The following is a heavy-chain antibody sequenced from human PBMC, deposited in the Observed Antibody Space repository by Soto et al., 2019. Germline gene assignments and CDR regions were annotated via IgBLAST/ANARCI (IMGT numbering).Heavy chain of an antibody. CDR3: TRYGNGFDY. D-gene: IGHD4-4*01. Sequence: SLRLSCTASGFTFGDYAMSWVRQAPGKGLEWVGFIRSKAYGGTTEYAASVKGRFTISRDDSKSIAYLQMNSLKTEDTAVYYCTRYGNGFDYCGQGTLVTVSS. CDR1: GFTFGDYA. V-gene: IGHV3-49*04. CDR2: IRSKAYGGTT. J-gene: IGHJ4*02.